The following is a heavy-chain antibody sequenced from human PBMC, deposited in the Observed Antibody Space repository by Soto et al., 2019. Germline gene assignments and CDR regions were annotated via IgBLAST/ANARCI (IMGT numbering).Heavy chain of an antibody. CDR3: ARGRNQLLLSHDFDY. Sequence: GASVRVSCKASGYTFTGYYMHWVRQAPGQGLEWMGWINPNSGGTNYAQKFQGWVTMTRDTSISTAYMELSRLRSDDTAVYYCARGRNQLLLSHDFDYWGQGTLVTVSS. J-gene: IGHJ4*02. CDR1: GYTFTGYY. D-gene: IGHD2-2*01. V-gene: IGHV1-2*04. CDR2: INPNSGGT.